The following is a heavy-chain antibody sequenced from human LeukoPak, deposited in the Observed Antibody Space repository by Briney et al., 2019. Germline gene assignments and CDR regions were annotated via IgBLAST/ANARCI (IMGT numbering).Heavy chain of an antibody. Sequence: SVKVSCKASGGTFSSYAISWVRQAPGQGLEWMGGIIPIFGTANYAQKFQGGVTITADESTSTAYMELSSLRSEDTAVYYCARGYVYSSSWYALMGYYYYGMDVWGQGTTVTVSS. V-gene: IGHV1-69*13. J-gene: IGHJ6*02. CDR1: GGTFSSYA. CDR2: IIPIFGTA. CDR3: ARGYVYSSSWYALMGYYYYGMDV. D-gene: IGHD6-13*01.